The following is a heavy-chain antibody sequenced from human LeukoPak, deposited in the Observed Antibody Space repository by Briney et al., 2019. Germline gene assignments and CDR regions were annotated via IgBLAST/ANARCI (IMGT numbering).Heavy chain of an antibody. CDR1: GYTFTSYA. CDR3: AREVGLAAAGTFPRDNWFDP. V-gene: IGHV1-3*03. J-gene: IGHJ5*02. Sequence: ASVKVSCKASGYTFTSYAMHWVRQAPGQRLEWMGWINAGNGNTKYSQEFQGRVTITRDTSASTAYMELSSLRSEDMAVYYCAREVGLAAAGTFPRDNWFDPWGQGTLVTVSS. CDR2: INAGNGNT. D-gene: IGHD6-13*01.